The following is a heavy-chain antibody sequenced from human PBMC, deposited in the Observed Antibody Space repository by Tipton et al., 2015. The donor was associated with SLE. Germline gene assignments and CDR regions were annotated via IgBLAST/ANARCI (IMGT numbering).Heavy chain of an antibody. Sequence: LRLSCSVSGGSISSNYWIWIRQPPGKGLEWIGYISYGGGTNYNPSLKSRVTISVDPAKNQFSLKLTSVTAADTAVYYCARGMLTWRGAIIGVDVWGQWTTVNVSS. CDR1: GGSISSNY. V-gene: IGHV4-59*08. J-gene: IGHJ6*02. D-gene: IGHD2-8*01. CDR3: ARGMLTWRGAIIGVDV. CDR2: ISYGGGT.